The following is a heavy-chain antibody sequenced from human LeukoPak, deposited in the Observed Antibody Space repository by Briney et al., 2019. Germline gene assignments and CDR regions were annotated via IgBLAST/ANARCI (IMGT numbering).Heavy chain of an antibody. V-gene: IGHV4-59*12. CDR3: ASAAAHDAFDI. CDR2: IYYRVST. Sequence: SETLSLTCTVSGGSISSYYWSWIRQPPGKGLEWSWYIYYRVSTNYNPSLKSRVTISVDKSKNQFSLKLSSVTAADTAVYYCASAAAHDAFDIWGQGTMVTVSS. J-gene: IGHJ3*02. CDR1: GGSISSYY. D-gene: IGHD2-2*01.